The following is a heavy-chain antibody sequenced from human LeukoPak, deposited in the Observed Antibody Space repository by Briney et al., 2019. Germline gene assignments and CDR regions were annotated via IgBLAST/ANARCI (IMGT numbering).Heavy chain of an antibody. V-gene: IGHV4-39*07. D-gene: IGHD1-26*01. Sequence: PSETLSLTCTVSGGSISSSSYYWGWIRQPPGKGLEWIGSIYYSGSTYYNPSLKSRVTISVDTSKNQFSLKLSSVTAADTAVYYCARGAKWELQGYYYMDVWGKGTTVTISS. CDR1: GGSISSSSYY. J-gene: IGHJ6*03. CDR2: IYYSGST. CDR3: ARGAKWELQGYYYMDV.